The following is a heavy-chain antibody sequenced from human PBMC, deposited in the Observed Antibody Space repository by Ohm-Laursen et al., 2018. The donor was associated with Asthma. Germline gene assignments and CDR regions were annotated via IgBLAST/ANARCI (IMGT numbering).Heavy chain of an antibody. CDR2: ISGSGGST. CDR1: GFTFSSYA. Sequence: GSLRLSCAASGFTFSSYAMSWVRQAPGKGLEWVSAISGSGGSTYYADSVKGRFTISRDNSKNTLYLQMNSLRAEDTAVYYCAKDYGDVLGEYNWFDPWGQGTLVTVSS. V-gene: IGHV3-23*01. J-gene: IGHJ5*02. CDR3: AKDYGDVLGEYNWFDP. D-gene: IGHD4-17*01.